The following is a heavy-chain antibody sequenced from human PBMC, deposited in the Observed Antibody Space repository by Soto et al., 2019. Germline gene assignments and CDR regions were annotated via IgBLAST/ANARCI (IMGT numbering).Heavy chain of an antibody. Sequence: EVQLVESGGGLVQPGGSLRLSCAASDFVFSNYEMRWVRQAPGKGLESIAYISSSGGIKYYADSVKGRFTILRDNSKNSLYLQMNSLKAEDTALYFCARGHYRSGWFDCWGQGTLVTVSS. J-gene: IGHJ4*02. CDR3: ARGHYRSGWFDC. CDR1: DFVFSNYE. D-gene: IGHD6-19*01. V-gene: IGHV3-48*03. CDR2: ISSSGGIK.